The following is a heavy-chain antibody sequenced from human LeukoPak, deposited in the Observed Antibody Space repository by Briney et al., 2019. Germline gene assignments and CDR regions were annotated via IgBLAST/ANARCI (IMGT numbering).Heavy chain of an antibody. CDR2: INPNSGVT. Sequence: ASVKVSCKAAGYTFTGYYLHWLPHAPARGLEWMIWINPNSGVTNYAQKFQGGVTVTRATPISRASMELKRLRSDDRALYYWARRPPTRVVVVTTGDFDYWGQGNLVTVSS. V-gene: IGHV1-2*02. D-gene: IGHD3-22*01. CDR3: ARRPPTRVVVVTTGDFDY. CDR1: GYTFTGYY. J-gene: IGHJ4*02.